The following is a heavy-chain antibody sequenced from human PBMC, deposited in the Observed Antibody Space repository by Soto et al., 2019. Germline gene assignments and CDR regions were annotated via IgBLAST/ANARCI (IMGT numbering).Heavy chain of an antibody. J-gene: IGHJ6*02. V-gene: IGHV1-2*04. CDR1: GYTLTGNY. CDR3: ARAFSLIQRNYSYYYFGMDF. D-gene: IGHD5-18*01. Sequence: ASMYVSSKSSGYTLTGNYIHWVRKAPGQGLEWMGCINPTSGSTNYARKFQGWVNMTRDTSITTAYMELSRQKSDDTTVYYCARAFSLIQRNYSYYYFGMDFWGQGTMGTVSS. CDR2: INPTSGST.